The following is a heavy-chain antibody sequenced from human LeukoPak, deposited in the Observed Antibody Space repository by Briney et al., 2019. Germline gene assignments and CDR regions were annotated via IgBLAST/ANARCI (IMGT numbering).Heavy chain of an antibody. CDR2: INHSGST. Sequence: SETLSLTCAVYGGSFSGYYWSWIRQPPGKGLEWIGEINHSGSTNHNPSLKSRVTISVDTSKNQFSLKLSSVTAADTAVYYCARGRPRITIFGVVIIRVSYFDYWGQGTLVTVSS. CDR3: ARGRPRITIFGVVIIRVSYFDY. CDR1: GGSFSGYY. J-gene: IGHJ4*02. V-gene: IGHV4-34*01. D-gene: IGHD3-3*01.